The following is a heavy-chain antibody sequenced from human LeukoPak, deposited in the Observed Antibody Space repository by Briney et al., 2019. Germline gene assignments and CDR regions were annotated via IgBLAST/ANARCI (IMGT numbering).Heavy chain of an antibody. CDR2: IKQDGSEK. V-gene: IGHV3-7*03. Sequence: GGSLRLSCAASGFTFSSYWMSWVRQAPGKGLEWVANIKQDGSEKYYVDSVKGRFTISRDNAKNSLYLQMNSLRAEDTAVYYCAKHSGSYGRPLDYWGQGTLVTVSS. CDR1: GFTFSSYW. J-gene: IGHJ4*02. D-gene: IGHD3-10*01. CDR3: AKHSGSYGRPLDY.